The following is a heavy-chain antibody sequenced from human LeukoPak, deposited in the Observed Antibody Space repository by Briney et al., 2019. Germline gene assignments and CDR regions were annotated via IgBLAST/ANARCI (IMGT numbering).Heavy chain of an antibody. V-gene: IGHV1-69*06. D-gene: IGHD6-6*01. CDR2: SIPIFCTA. CDR1: GGTFSSYA. CDR3: ARGTAARPQYYFDY. Sequence: GASVKVSCKASGGTFSSYAISWVRQAPGQGREWMGGSIPIFCTANYAQKCQGRVTITADKSTSTAYMELSSLRSEDTAVYYCARGTAARPQYYFDYWGQGTLVTVSS. J-gene: IGHJ4*02.